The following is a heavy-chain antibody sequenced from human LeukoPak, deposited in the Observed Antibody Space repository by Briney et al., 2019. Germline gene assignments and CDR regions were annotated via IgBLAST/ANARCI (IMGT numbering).Heavy chain of an antibody. D-gene: IGHD1-26*01. CDR1: GGSISSYY. Sequence: SETLSLTCTVSGGSISSYYWSWIRQPPGKGLEWIGYIYYSGSTNYNPSLKSRVTISVDTSKNQFSLKLSSVTAADTAVYYCAGQTMSGSYYFDYWGQGTLVTASS. J-gene: IGHJ4*02. CDR3: AGQTMSGSYYFDY. CDR2: IYYSGST. V-gene: IGHV4-59*08.